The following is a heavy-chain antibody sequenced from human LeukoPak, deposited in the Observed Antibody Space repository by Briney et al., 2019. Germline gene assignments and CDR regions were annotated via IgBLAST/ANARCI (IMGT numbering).Heavy chain of an antibody. CDR3: ARDSGTSRQTTIWFDP. CDR1: GYTFTSYD. V-gene: IGHV1-2*02. J-gene: IGHJ5*02. Sequence: ASVKVSCKASGYTFTSYDINWVRQATGQGLEWMGWINPNSGGTNYAQKFQGRVTMTRDTSISTAYMELSRLRSDDTAVYYCARDSGTSRQTTIWFDPWGQGTLVTVSS. CDR2: INPNSGGT. D-gene: IGHD2-2*01.